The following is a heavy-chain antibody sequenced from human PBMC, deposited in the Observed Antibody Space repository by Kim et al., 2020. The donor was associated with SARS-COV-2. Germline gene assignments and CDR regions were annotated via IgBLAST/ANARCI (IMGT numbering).Heavy chain of an antibody. D-gene: IGHD6-19*01. V-gene: IGHV3-9*01. J-gene: IGHJ4*02. Sequence: GDADSVKGRFTISRDNAKNSLYLQMNSLRAEDTALYYCAKMWAVADLSDYWGQGTLVTVSS. CDR3: AKMWAVADLSDY.